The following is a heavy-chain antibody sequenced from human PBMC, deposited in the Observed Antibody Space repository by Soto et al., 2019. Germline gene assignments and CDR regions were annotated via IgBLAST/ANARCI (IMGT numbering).Heavy chain of an antibody. CDR2: ISGSGGST. V-gene: IGHV3-23*01. J-gene: IGHJ4*02. CDR3: VKGEYYYDSSGYYPFDY. D-gene: IGHD3-22*01. CDR1: GFTFSSYA. Sequence: PGGSLRLSCAASGFTFSSYAMSWVRQAPGKGLDWVSAISGSGGSTYYADSVKGRFTISRDNSKNTVYLQMSSLRAEDTAVYYCVKGEYYYDSSGYYPFDYWGQGTLVTVSS.